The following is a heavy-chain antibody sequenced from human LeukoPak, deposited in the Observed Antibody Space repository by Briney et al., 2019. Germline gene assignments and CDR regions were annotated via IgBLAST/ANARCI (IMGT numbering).Heavy chain of an antibody. CDR2: IYYSGST. CDR3: ARVGYSGSGNYYNDHGAFDY. J-gene: IGHJ4*02. Sequence: PSETLSLTCTVSGGSISSYYWSWIRQPPGKGLGWIGYIYYSGSTNYNPSLKSRVTISVDTSKNQFSLKLSSVTAADTAVYYCARVGYSGSGNYYNDHGAFDYWGQGTLVTVSS. V-gene: IGHV4-59*01. CDR1: GGSISSYY. D-gene: IGHD3-10*01.